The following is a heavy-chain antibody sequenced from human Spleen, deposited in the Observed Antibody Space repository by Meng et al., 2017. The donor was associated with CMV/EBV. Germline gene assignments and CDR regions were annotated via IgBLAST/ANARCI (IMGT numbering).Heavy chain of an antibody. Sequence: QWQLQQRRPSLLHPSGDLALTWPSYGGSVRGYYRSWIRQPPGKGLEWIGEINHSGSTNYNPSLKSRVTISVDTSKNQFSLKLSSVTAADTAVYYCARDLSGYSYEYYFDYWGQGTLVTVSS. V-gene: IGHV4-34*01. CDR3: ARDLSGYSYEYYFDY. J-gene: IGHJ4*02. CDR2: INHSGST. CDR1: GGSVRGYY. D-gene: IGHD5-18*01.